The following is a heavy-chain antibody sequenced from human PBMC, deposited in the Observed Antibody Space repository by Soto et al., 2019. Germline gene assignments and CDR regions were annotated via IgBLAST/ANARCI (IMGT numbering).Heavy chain of an antibody. CDR1: GFTFDDYA. CDR3: AKAQRGRKRPFFGQARPYDPYSAMDI. Sequence: HPGGSLRLSCAASGFTFDDYAMHWVRQAPGKGLEWVSFISWDGGNTYYADSVKGRFNISRDNSKNSLYLQMNSLRPEDTALYYCAKAQRGRKRPFFGQARPYDPYSAMDIWGQGTTVTVSS. J-gene: IGHJ6*02. V-gene: IGHV3-43D*04. CDR2: ISWDGGNT. D-gene: IGHD3-3*01.